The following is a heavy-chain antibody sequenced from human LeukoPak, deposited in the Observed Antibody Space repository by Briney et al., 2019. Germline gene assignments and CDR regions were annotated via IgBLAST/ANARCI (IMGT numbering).Heavy chain of an antibody. CDR1: GLTFNRYW. CDR2: IKQDGTET. D-gene: IGHD3-3*01. CDR3: ARDCLGSQFWSGYYLGPDNYFDY. J-gene: IGHJ4*02. V-gene: IGHV3-7*01. Sequence: GGSLRLSCVASGLTFNRYWMSWLREVPGKGRERVANIKQDGTETHYVDSVKGRFTISRDNAKSSLYLQMNSLRAEDTAVYYCARDCLGSQFWSGYYLGPDNYFDYWGQGSLVTVSS.